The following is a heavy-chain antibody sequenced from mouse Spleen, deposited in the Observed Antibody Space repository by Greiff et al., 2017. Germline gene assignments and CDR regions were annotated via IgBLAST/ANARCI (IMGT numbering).Heavy chain of an antibody. CDR2: IYPGSGNT. D-gene: IGHD2-5*01. CDR3: ARVDYSNYDAMDY. CDR1: GYSFTSYY. Sequence: QVQLQQSGPELVKPGASVKISCKASGYSFTSYYIHWVKQRPGQGLEWIGWIYPGSGNTKYNEKFKGKATLTADTSSSTAYMQLSSLTSEDSAVYYCARVDYSNYDAMDYWGQGTSVTVSS. V-gene: IGHV1-66*01. J-gene: IGHJ4*01.